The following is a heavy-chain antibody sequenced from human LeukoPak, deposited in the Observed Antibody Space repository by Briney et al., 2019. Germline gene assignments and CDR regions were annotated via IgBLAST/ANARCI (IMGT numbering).Heavy chain of an antibody. D-gene: IGHD1-14*01. V-gene: IGHV3-21*01. Sequence: GGSLRLSCAASGFTFSSYSMNWVRQAPGTGLEWLSSISGSSSYIFYADSVKGRFTISRDNAKNSLYLQMSSLRAEDTAIYYCARDQPPDHWGQGTLVTVSS. CDR2: ISGSSSYI. CDR3: ARDQPPDH. J-gene: IGHJ4*02. CDR1: GFTFSSYS.